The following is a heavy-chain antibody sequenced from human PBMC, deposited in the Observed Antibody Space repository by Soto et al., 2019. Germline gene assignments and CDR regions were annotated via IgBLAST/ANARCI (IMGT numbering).Heavy chain of an antibody. Sequence: EVQLVESGGGLVQPGGSLRISCTASGFTFTNFWMHWVRQAPGKGLVWISRTDTDETTTNYADSVKGRFTISRDNAKNTVYMQMSGLRDEDTAVYYCTRGGYGSGEEVDSWGQGALVTVSS. CDR1: GFTFTNFW. CDR2: TDTDETTT. CDR3: TRGGYGSGEEVDS. D-gene: IGHD3-10*01. J-gene: IGHJ4*02. V-gene: IGHV3-74*01.